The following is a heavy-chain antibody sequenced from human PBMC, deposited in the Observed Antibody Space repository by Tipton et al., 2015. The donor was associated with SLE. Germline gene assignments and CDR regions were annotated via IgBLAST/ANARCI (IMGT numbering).Heavy chain of an antibody. J-gene: IGHJ6*03. CDR1: GYSINNGFY. D-gene: IGHD3-3*01. V-gene: IGHV4-38-2*02. CDR3: ARDSYDFWSGYTPSGTMDV. Sequence: LSLTCTVSGYSINNGFYWGWIRQPPGKGLEWIGIINHSGSTYYNVSLKSRVTISIDTSKNQFSLRLSSVTAADTAVYYCARDSYDFWSGYTPSGTMDVWGKGTTVTVSS. CDR2: INHSGST.